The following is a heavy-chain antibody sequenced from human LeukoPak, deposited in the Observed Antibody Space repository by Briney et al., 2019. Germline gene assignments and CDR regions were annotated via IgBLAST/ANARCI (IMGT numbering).Heavy chain of an antibody. J-gene: IGHJ4*02. CDR2: ISWDGGST. D-gene: IGHD3-10*01. CDR1: GFTFDDYT. V-gene: IGHV3-43*01. CDR3: AKGGGFYGSDPLDY. Sequence: GGSLRLSCAASGFTFDDYTMHWVRHAPGKGLEWVSLISWDGGSTYYADSVKGRFTISRDNSKNSLYLQMNSLRTEDTALYYCAKGGGFYGSDPLDYWGQGTLVTVSS.